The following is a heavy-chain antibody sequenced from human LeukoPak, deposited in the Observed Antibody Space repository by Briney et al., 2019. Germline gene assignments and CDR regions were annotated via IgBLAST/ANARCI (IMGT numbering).Heavy chain of an antibody. D-gene: IGHD2-15*01. J-gene: IGHJ4*02. CDR3: AKDPDNIVVVVAATGYFDY. V-gene: IGHV3-23*01. CDR1: GFTFSSYA. Sequence: PGGSLRLSCAASGFTFSSYAMSWVRQAPGKGLEWVSAISGSGGSTYYADSVKGRFTISRDNSKNTLYLQMNSLRAEDTAVYYCAKDPDNIVVVVAATGYFDYWGQGTLVTVSS. CDR2: ISGSGGST.